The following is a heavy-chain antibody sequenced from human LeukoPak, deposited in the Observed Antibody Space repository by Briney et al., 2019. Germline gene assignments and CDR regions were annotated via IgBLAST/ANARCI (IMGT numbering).Heavy chain of an antibody. J-gene: IGHJ4*02. CDR3: VRGRGEFDY. CDR2: INADGHST. CDR1: GFTFSSYW. V-gene: IGHV3-74*01. D-gene: IGHD3-10*01. Sequence: PGGSLRLSCAASGFTFSSYWIQWVRQAPGKGLVWVSRINADGHSTTYADSVKGRFAISRDNAKNTVFLQMNSLTAEDTAVYYCVRGRGEFDYWGQGTLVTVSS.